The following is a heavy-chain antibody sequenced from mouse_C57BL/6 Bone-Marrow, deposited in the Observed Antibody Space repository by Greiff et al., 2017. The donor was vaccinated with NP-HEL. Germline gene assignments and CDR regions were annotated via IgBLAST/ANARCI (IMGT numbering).Heavy chain of an antibody. Sequence: QVQLQQSGAELARPGASVKLSCKASGYTFTSYGISWVKQRTGQGLEWIGEIYPRSGNTYYNEKFKGKATLTADKSSSTAYMELRSLTSEDSAVYFCARKPPYDGSSYRYFDVWGTGTTVTVSS. J-gene: IGHJ1*03. V-gene: IGHV1-81*01. CDR3: ARKPPYDGSSYRYFDV. D-gene: IGHD1-1*01. CDR2: IYPRSGNT. CDR1: GYTFTSYG.